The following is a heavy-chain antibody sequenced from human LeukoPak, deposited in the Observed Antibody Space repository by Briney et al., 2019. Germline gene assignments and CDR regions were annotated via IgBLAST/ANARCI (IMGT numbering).Heavy chain of an antibody. CDR3: ARSGLNRFDY. Sequence: RAGGSLRLSCAASGFTFSSYAMSWVRQAPGKGLEWVSGINWNGGRTGYADSMKGRFIISRDNAKNTLYLQMNSLRAEDTAAYYCARSGLNRFDYWGQGTLVTVSS. CDR2: INWNGGRT. J-gene: IGHJ4*02. V-gene: IGHV3-20*04. CDR1: GFTFSSYA. D-gene: IGHD2-15*01.